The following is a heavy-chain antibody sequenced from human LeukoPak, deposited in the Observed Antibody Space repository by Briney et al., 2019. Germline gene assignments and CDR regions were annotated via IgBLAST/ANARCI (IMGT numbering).Heavy chain of an antibody. D-gene: IGHD3-22*01. CDR3: ARGSFDSSGYYVFDY. CDR2: IYNSGNT. V-gene: IGHV4-4*07. CDR1: GNSITRNN. J-gene: IGHJ4*02. Sequence: PSETLSLTCTVSGNSITRNNGTWIRQPPGKGLEWIGRIYNSGNTNYSPSLESRVTMSTDTSKNQFSLKLTSVTAADTAVYYCARGSFDSSGYYVFDYWGQGTLVTVSS.